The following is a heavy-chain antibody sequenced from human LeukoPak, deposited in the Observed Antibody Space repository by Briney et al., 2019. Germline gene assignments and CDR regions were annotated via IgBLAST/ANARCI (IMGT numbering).Heavy chain of an antibody. J-gene: IGHJ1*01. CDR1: GYSVSSGYH. D-gene: IGHD3-22*01. CDR2: IYHSGST. V-gene: IGHV4-38-2*02. CDR3: ARVVQSTDSSGFYLPEYFQH. Sequence: SETLSLTCTVSGYSVSSGYHWGWIRQPPGKGLEWIGSIYHSGSTYYNPSLKSRVTISVDTSKNQFSLKLRSVTAADTAVYYCARVVQSTDSSGFYLPEYFQHWGQGTLVTVSS.